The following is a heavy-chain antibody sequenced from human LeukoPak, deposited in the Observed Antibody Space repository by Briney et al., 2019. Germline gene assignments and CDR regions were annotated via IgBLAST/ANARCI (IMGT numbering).Heavy chain of an antibody. CDR1: GGSISSYY. CDR2: IYYSGST. J-gene: IGHJ3*02. V-gene: IGHV4-59*12. CDR3: ARATAPITIFGVVIDPVDAFDI. D-gene: IGHD3-3*01. Sequence: KTSETLSLTCTVSGGSISSYYWSWIRQPPGKGLEWIGYIYYSGSTNYNPSLKSRVTISVDTSKNQFSLKLSSVTAADTAVYYCARATAPITIFGVVIDPVDAFDIWGQGTMVTVSS.